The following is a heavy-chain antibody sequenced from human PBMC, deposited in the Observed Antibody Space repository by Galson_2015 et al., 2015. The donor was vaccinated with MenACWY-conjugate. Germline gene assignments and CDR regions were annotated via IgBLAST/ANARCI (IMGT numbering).Heavy chain of an antibody. D-gene: IGHD1-26*01. CDR1: GYSFSTYW. CDR3: ARHPPGGRGMDV. V-gene: IGHV5-51*01. CDR2: ISPGDSNT. J-gene: IGHJ6*02. Sequence: SGAEVKKPGESLKISCKGSGYSFSTYWIAWVRQLPGKGLEWMGLISPGDSNTRYSPAFHGQVTISADKSISTAYLQLHSLQASDTAMYYCARHPPGGRGMDVWGRGTTVTVSS.